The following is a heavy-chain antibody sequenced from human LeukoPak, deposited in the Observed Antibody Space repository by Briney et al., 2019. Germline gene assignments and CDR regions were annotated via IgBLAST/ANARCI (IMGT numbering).Heavy chain of an antibody. J-gene: IGHJ4*02. V-gene: IGHV4-39*07. Sequence: KTSETLSLTCTVSGGSISSSSYYWGWIRQPPGKGLEWIGSIYYSGSTYYNPSLKSRVTISVDTSKNQFSLKLSSVTAADTAVYYCASQYSSSNYFDYWGQGTLVTVSS. D-gene: IGHD6-13*01. CDR3: ASQYSSSNYFDY. CDR2: IYYSGST. CDR1: GGSISSSSYY.